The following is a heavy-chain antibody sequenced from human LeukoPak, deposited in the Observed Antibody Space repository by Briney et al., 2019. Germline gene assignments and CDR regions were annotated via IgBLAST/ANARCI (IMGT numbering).Heavy chain of an antibody. D-gene: IGHD6-13*01. CDR1: GYTFTGYY. CDR3: ARADRRRPPYTSSWYSENIFDY. J-gene: IGHJ4*02. CDR2: VNPSGGST. V-gene: IGHV1-46*01. Sequence: ASVKVSCKAFGYTFTGYYVHWVRQAPGQGLEWMGWVNPSGGSTSYAQKFQGRVTMTRDTSTSTVYMELSSLRSEDTAVYYCARADRRRPPYTSSWYSENIFDYWGQGTLVTVSS.